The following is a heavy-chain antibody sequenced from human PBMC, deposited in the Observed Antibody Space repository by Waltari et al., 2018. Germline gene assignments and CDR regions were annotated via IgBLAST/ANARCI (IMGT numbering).Heavy chain of an antibody. CDR1: GFTFSNYA. CDR3: AKDLGYCSGGSCYWDY. CDR2: IGGGGGST. Sequence: VQLLESGGGLVQPGGSLRLSCAASGFTFSNYAMNWVRQAPGKGLEWVSHIGGGGGSTHYADSVKGRFTISRDNSKNTLYLQMNSLRGEDTAVYYCAKDLGYCSGGSCYWDYWGQGTLVTVSS. J-gene: IGHJ4*02. V-gene: IGHV3-23*01. D-gene: IGHD2-15*01.